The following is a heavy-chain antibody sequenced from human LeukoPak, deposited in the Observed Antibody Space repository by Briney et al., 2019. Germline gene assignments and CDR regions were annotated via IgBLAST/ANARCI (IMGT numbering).Heavy chain of an antibody. CDR3: AKRGVVIRVILVGFHKEAYYFES. Sequence: TRGSLRLSCAVSGITLSNYGMSWVRQAPGKGLEWVAGISGSGGSTKYADSVKGRFTISRDNPKNTLYLQMNSLRAEDTAVYFCAKRGVVIRVILVGFHKEAYYFESWGQGALVTVSS. CDR2: ISGSGGST. J-gene: IGHJ4*02. D-gene: IGHD3-22*01. CDR1: GITLSNYG. V-gene: IGHV3-23*01.